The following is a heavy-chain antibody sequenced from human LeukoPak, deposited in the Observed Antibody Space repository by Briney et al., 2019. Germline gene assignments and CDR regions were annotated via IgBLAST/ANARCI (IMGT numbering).Heavy chain of an antibody. Sequence: SETLSLTCTVSGVSMNNHYWSWIRQPPGKGLEWIGYIYYSGSTNYNPSLKSRVTISVDTSKNQFSLKLSSVTAADTAVYYCASGITMVRGVISWFDPWGQGTLVTVSS. CDR1: GVSMNNHY. CDR3: ASGITMVRGVISWFDP. CDR2: IYYSGST. J-gene: IGHJ5*02. V-gene: IGHV4-59*11. D-gene: IGHD3-10*01.